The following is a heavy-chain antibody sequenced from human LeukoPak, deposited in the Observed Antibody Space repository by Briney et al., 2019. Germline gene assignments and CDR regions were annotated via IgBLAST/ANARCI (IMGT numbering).Heavy chain of an antibody. CDR2: ISWNSGSI. V-gene: IGHV3-9*01. CDR3: AKVPHNSGWSDAFDI. Sequence: PGRSLRLSCAASGFTFDDYAMHWVRQAPGKGLEWVSGISWNSGSIGYADSVKGRFTISRDNAKNSLYLQMNSLRAEDTAVYYCAKVPHNSGWSDAFDIWGQGTMVTVSS. D-gene: IGHD6-19*01. CDR1: GFTFDDYA. J-gene: IGHJ3*02.